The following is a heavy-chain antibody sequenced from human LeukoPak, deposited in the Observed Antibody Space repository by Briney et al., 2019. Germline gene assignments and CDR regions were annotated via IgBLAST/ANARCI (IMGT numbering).Heavy chain of an antibody. D-gene: IGHD6-13*01. CDR3: ARDPFSFRAAVGAFDI. J-gene: IGHJ3*02. CDR2: IWYDGSNK. Sequence: PGGSLRLSCAASGFTFSSYGMHWVRQAPGKGLEWVAVIWYDGSNKYYADSVKGRFTISRDNSKNTLYLQMNSLRAEDTAVYYCARDPFSFRAAVGAFDIWGQGTMVTVSS. V-gene: IGHV3-33*01. CDR1: GFTFSSYG.